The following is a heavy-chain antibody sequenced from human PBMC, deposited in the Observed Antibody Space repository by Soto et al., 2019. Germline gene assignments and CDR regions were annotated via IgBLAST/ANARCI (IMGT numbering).Heavy chain of an antibody. CDR2: IYYSGNT. CDR1: GGSISSDDFY. CDR3: ARHYAVVLYHFDY. V-gene: IGHV4-31*03. J-gene: IGHJ4*02. D-gene: IGHD2-15*01. Sequence: SETLSLTCTVSGGSISSDDFYWSWIRQHPGKGLEWIGYIYYSGNTYYNPSLKSRVTILVDTSKNQFSLKLSSVTAADTAVYYCARHYAVVLYHFDYWGLGTLVTVSS.